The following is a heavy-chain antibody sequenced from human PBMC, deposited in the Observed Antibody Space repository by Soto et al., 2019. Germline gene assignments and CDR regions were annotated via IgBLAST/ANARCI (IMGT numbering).Heavy chain of an antibody. Sequence: EVQLLESGGGLVQPGGSLRLSCAASGFTFSSYAMSWVRQAPGKGLEWVSAISGSGGSTYYADSVKGRFTISRDNSKNTLYLQRNSLRAEDTAVYYCAKKGGVVVVADHPNNWFDPWGQGTLVTVSS. CDR1: GFTFSSYA. CDR2: ISGSGGST. CDR3: AKKGGVVVVADHPNNWFDP. J-gene: IGHJ5*02. V-gene: IGHV3-23*01. D-gene: IGHD2-15*01.